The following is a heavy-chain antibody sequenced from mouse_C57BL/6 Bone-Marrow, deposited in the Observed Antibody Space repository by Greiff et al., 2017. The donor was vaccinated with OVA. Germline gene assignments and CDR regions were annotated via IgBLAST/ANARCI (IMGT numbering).Heavy chain of an antibody. J-gene: IGHJ1*03. CDR3: TGITTVRYFDV. Sequence: DVKLVESGGGLVQPGGSMKLSCVASGFTFSNYWMNWVRQSPEKGLEWVAQIRLKSDNYATHYAESVKGRFTISRDDSKSSVYLQMNNLRAEDTGIYYCTGITTVRYFDVWGTGTTVTVSS. D-gene: IGHD1-1*01. V-gene: IGHV6-3*01. CDR1: GFTFSNYW. CDR2: IRLKSDNYAT.